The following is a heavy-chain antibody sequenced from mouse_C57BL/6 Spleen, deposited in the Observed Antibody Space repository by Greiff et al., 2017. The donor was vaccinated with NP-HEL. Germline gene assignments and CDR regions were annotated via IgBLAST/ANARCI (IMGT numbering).Heavy chain of an antibody. J-gene: IGHJ2*01. CDR1: GYTFTSYD. V-gene: IGHV1-85*01. CDR2: SYPRDGST. D-gene: IGHD2-5*01. Sequence: QVQLQQSGPELVKPGASVKLSCKASGYTFTSYDINWVKQRPGQGLEWIGWSYPRDGSTKYNEKFKGKATLTVDTSSSTAYMELHSLTSEDSAVYFCARSSLSNYFFDYWGQGTTLTVSS. CDR3: ARSSLSNYFFDY.